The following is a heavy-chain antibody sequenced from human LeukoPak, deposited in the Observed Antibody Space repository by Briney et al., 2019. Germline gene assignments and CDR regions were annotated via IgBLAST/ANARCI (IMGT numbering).Heavy chain of an antibody. CDR1: DFSISSAYY. V-gene: IGHV4-38-2*01. Sequence: SETLSLTCGASDFSISSAYYWGWIRQPSGKGLEWIGSFYHGGDTYYNPSLKSRVTISVDTPKNQFSLKLRSVTAADTAVYYCAGGIVGVHAYWGQGILVTVSS. J-gene: IGHJ4*02. CDR3: AGGIVGVHAY. CDR2: FYHGGDT. D-gene: IGHD1-26*01.